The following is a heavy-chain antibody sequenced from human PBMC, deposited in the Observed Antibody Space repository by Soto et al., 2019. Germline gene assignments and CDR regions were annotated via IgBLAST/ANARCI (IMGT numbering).Heavy chain of an antibody. D-gene: IGHD2-21*01. CDR2: MYWADDE. Sequence: KESGPTLVKPTQTLTLTCSFSGFSLTTDGVGVGWVRQPPGEALEWLALMYWADDERYSPSLKTRLTITKDPSKNQLVLIMTNMDPVDTATYYCAHSRNLITDDAQVGDFDSWGQGTLVTVSS. CDR1: GFSLTTDGVG. CDR3: AHSRNLITDDAQVGDFDS. V-gene: IGHV2-5*02. J-gene: IGHJ4*02.